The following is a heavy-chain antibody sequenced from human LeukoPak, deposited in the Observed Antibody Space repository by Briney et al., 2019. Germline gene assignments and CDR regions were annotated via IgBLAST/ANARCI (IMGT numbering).Heavy chain of an antibody. CDR1: GGSMTNYF. D-gene: IGHD2-2*01. V-gene: IGHV4-4*09. CDR3: ARATKRYCSCTTCFPYWFDT. Sequence: SETLSLTCTLSGGSMTNYFWNWIRQSPGKGLEWIGYTHTSGSPDYSHSLKSRVTMSLDTSKNHFSLMLSSVSAADTAVYFCARATKRYCSCTTCFPYWFDTWGQGTLVTVSS. CDR2: THTSGSP. J-gene: IGHJ5*01.